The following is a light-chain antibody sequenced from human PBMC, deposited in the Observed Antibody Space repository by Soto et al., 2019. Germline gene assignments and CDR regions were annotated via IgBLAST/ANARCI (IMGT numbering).Light chain of an antibody. Sequence: DIQVTQSPFSLSASLGDRVTITCQASQDISNHLNWYQQKPGKAPKLLISDASNSETGVPSRFSGSGSGTHFALTITSLQAEDIGTYSCQQYDNLHSCTFGPGTKVDIK. V-gene: IGKV1-33*01. CDR3: QQYDNLHSCT. J-gene: IGKJ3*01. CDR2: DAS. CDR1: QDISNH.